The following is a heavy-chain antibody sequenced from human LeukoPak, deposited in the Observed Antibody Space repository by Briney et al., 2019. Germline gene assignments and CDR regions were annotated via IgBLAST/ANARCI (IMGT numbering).Heavy chain of an antibody. V-gene: IGHV1-2*02. D-gene: IGHD3-16*02. Sequence: GASVKVSCKASGYTFTGYYIHWVRQAPGQGLEWMGWINPNSGGTTYAQKFQGRVTMTRDTSISTDYMELSRLRSDDTAVYYCARAYDYVWGSYRPYYFDYWGQGTLVTVSS. CDR3: ARAYDYVWGSYRPYYFDY. CDR2: INPNSGGT. J-gene: IGHJ4*02. CDR1: GYTFTGYY.